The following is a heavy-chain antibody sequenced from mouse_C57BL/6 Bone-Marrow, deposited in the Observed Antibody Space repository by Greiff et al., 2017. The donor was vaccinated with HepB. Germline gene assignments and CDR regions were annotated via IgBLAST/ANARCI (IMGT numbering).Heavy chain of an antibody. D-gene: IGHD1-1*01. CDR2: IDPENGDT. CDR3: TTGAFYYYGSSYDWYVDV. V-gene: IGHV14-4*01. CDR1: GFNIKDDY. J-gene: IGHJ1*03. Sequence: EVQLQQSGAELVRPGASVKLSCTASGFNIKDDYMHWVKQRPEQGLEWIGWIDPENGDTEYASKFKGKATITADTSSNTAYLQLRSLTSEDTAVYYCTTGAFYYYGSSYDWYVDVWGTGTTVTVSS.